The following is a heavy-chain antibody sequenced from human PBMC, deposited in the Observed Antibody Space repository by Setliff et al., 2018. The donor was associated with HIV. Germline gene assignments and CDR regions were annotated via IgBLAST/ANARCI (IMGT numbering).Heavy chain of an antibody. V-gene: IGHV1-69*13. CDR2: IIPIFGTA. CDR1: GGTFSSYG. CDR3: ARGESIAVAYYHYYYMDV. Sequence: EASVKVSCKASGGTFSSYGISWVRQAPGQGLEWMGGIIPIFGTANYAQKFQGRVTITADESTSTAYMELSSLRSEDTAVYYCARGESIAVAYYHYYYMDVWGKGTTVTVSS. J-gene: IGHJ6*03. D-gene: IGHD6-19*01.